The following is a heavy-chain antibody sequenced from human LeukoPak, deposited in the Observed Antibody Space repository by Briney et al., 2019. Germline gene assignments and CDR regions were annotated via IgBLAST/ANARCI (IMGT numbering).Heavy chain of an antibody. Sequence: SETLSLTCAVYGGSFSGYYWSWIRQPPGKGLEWIGEINHSGSTNYNPSLKSRVTISVATSKNQFSLKLSSVTAADTAVYYCARSRIAARRNNWFDPWGQGTLVTVSS. J-gene: IGHJ5*02. CDR1: GGSFSGYY. CDR3: ARSRIAARRNNWFDP. V-gene: IGHV4-34*01. CDR2: INHSGST. D-gene: IGHD6-6*01.